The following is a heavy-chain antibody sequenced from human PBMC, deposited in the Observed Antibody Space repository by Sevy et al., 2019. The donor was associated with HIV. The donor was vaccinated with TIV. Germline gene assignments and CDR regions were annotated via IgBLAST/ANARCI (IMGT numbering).Heavy chain of an antibody. CDR2: VNQDGSVK. Sequence: GGSLRLSCTCSGFPLSTYWMHWVRQIPGKGLDWVCHVNQDGSVKQYADSVRGRFTISRDNVKNTVFLYMNGLRTDDTALYYCARGIGSSGGLWGQGTLVTASS. CDR1: GFPLSTYW. J-gene: IGHJ4*02. D-gene: IGHD6-6*01. CDR3: ARGIGSSGGL. V-gene: IGHV3-74*01.